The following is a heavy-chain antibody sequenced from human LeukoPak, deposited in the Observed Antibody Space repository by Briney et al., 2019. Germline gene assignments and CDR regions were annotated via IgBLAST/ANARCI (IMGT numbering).Heavy chain of an antibody. D-gene: IGHD5-24*01. CDR1: GGSISSYY. V-gene: IGHV4-30-4*01. CDR2: IYYSGST. J-gene: IGHJ4*02. Sequence: SETLSLTCTVSGGSISSYYWSWIRQPPGKGLEWIGYIYYSGSTYYNPSLKSRVTISVDTSKNQFSLKLSSVTAADTAVYYCARGDGYPSTDYWGQGTLVTVSS. CDR3: ARGDGYPSTDY.